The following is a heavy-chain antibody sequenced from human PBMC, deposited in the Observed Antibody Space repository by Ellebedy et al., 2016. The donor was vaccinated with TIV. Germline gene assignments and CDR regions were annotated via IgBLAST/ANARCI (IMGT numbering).Heavy chain of an antibody. CDR2: IYYSGNT. D-gene: IGHD3-9*01. CDR1: GGSISSSPYY. V-gene: IGHV4-39*01. Sequence: SETLSLTCTVSGGSISSSPYYWGWIRQPPGKGLEWIGTIYYSGNTYYNPSLKSRVTISVDTSKNQFSLKLSSVTAADTAVYYCARYVSYFDTVDQIDYSFDSWGQGTLVTVSS. J-gene: IGHJ4*02. CDR3: ARYVSYFDTVDQIDYSFDS.